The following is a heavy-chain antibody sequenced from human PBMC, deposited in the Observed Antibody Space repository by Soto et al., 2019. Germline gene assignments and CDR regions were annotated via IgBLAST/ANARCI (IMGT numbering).Heavy chain of an antibody. V-gene: IGHV4-31*03. CDR3: ARTGPTPYYYYGMDV. D-gene: IGHD2-8*02. Sequence: QVQLQESGPGLVKPSQTLSLTCTVSGGSISSGGYYWSWIRQHPGKGLEWIGYIYYSGSTYYNPSLKSRVTISVDTSKNQFSLKLSSVTAADTAVYYCARTGPTPYYYYGMDVWGQGTTVTVSS. J-gene: IGHJ6*02. CDR2: IYYSGST. CDR1: GGSISSGGYY.